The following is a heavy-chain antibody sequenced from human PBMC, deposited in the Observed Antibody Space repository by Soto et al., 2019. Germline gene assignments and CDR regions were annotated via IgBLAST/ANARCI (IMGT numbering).Heavy chain of an antibody. D-gene: IGHD3-22*01. CDR3: ARARYYDSSGYYSAFDY. Sequence: PGGSLRLSCAASGFIFSTYGIHWVRQAPGKGLEWVSVIWYDGSYKFYADSVKGRFTISRDNSKNTLFLQMNSLRAEDTAVYYCARARYYDSSGYYSAFDYWGQGTLVTVSS. J-gene: IGHJ4*02. CDR1: GFIFSTYG. V-gene: IGHV3-33*01. CDR2: IWYDGSYK.